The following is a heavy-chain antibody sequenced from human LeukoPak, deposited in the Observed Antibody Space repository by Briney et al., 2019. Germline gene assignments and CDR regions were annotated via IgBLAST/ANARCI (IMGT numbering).Heavy chain of an antibody. D-gene: IGHD5-12*01. Sequence: GGSLRLSCAASGFTFDDYAMHWVRQAPGKGLEWVSLISGDGGSTYYADSVKGRFTISRGNSKNSLYLQMNSLRTEDTALYYCAKNSGYDFSLDYWGQGTLVTVSS. V-gene: IGHV3-43*02. CDR3: AKNSGYDFSLDY. J-gene: IGHJ4*02. CDR2: ISGDGGST. CDR1: GFTFDDYA.